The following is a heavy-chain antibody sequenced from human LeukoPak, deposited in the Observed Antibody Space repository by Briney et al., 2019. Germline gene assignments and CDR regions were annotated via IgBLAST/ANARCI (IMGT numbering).Heavy chain of an antibody. Sequence: GGSLRLSCAASGPSVSNKYMSWVRQAPGKGLEWVSGISGSGGSTYYADSVKGRFTISRDNSKNTLYLQMNSPRAEDTAVYYCAILPGYSSSWYEVDYWGQGTLVTVSS. CDR2: ISGSGGST. D-gene: IGHD6-13*01. V-gene: IGHV3-23*01. CDR3: AILPGYSSSWYEVDY. CDR1: GPSVSNKY. J-gene: IGHJ4*02.